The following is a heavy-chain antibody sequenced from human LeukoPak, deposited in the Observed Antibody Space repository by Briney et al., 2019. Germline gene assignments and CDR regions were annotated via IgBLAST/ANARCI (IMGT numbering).Heavy chain of an antibody. J-gene: IGHJ6*03. V-gene: IGHV3-33*01. Sequence: GGSLRLSCAASGFTFSSYGMHWVRQAPGEGLEWVAVIWYDGSNKYYADSVKGRFTISRDNSKNTLYLQMNSLRAEDTAVYYCARDNGLSTIYYYMDVWGKGTTVTVSS. CDR1: GFTFSSYG. CDR3: ARDNGLSTIYYYMDV. D-gene: IGHD5-24*01. CDR2: IWYDGSNK.